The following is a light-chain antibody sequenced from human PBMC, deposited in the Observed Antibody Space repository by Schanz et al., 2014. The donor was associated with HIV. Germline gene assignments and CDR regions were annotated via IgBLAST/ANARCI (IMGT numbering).Light chain of an antibody. CDR3: QQYGTSVVT. V-gene: IGKV3-20*01. CDR2: GAS. Sequence: EIVLTQSPGTLSLSPGERATLSCRASQSVTSNYLAWYQQKPGQAPRLLIYGASSRASGIPDRFSGSGSGTDFTLTINRLEPEDFAVYYCQQYGTSVVTFGQGTQL. CDR1: QSVTSNY. J-gene: IGKJ5*01.